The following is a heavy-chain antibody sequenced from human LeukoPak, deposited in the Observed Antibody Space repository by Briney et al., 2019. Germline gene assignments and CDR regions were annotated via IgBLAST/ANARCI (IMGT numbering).Heavy chain of an antibody. V-gene: IGHV3-23*01. CDR1: GFTFSSYA. CDR2: ISGSGETT. Sequence: GGYLRLSCAASGFTFSSYAVSWVREAPGKGLESISSISGSGETTYYADSVKGRFTSSRDNSKKTVYLQLSSLRAEDTAVYYCAKAMSSTTWGIFDYWGQGTLVTVSS. J-gene: IGHJ4*02. D-gene: IGHD2-2*01. CDR3: AKAMSSTTWGIFDY.